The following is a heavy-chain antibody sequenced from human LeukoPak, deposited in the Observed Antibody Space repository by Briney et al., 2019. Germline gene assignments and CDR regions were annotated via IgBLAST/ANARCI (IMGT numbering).Heavy chain of an antibody. J-gene: IGHJ3*02. CDR2: TSGSGGST. Sequence: GGSLRLSCAASGFTFSSYAMNWVRQAPGKGLEWVSATSGSGGSTYYSDSVKGRFTISRDNSKNTLYLQMNSLRAEDTAVYYCARPSGGAGAFDIWGQGTMVTVSS. CDR1: GFTFSSYA. V-gene: IGHV3-23*01. D-gene: IGHD1-26*01. CDR3: ARPSGGAGAFDI.